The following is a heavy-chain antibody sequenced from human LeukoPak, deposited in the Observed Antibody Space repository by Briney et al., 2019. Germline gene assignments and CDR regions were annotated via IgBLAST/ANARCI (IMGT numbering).Heavy chain of an antibody. CDR1: DDSFSSHY. D-gene: IGHD4-17*01. V-gene: IGHV4-59*11. Sequence: SETLSLTCAVSDDSFSSHYWTWIRQPPGKGLEWIGYISYIGSTNYNPSLKSRVTISIDTSKNQFSLKLSSVTAADTAVYYCARDLVTVTKGFDIWGQGTIVSVSS. CDR2: ISYIGST. J-gene: IGHJ3*02. CDR3: ARDLVTVTKGFDI.